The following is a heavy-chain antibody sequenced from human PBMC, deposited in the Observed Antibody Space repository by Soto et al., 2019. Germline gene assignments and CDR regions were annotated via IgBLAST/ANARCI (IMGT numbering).Heavy chain of an antibody. D-gene: IGHD3-22*01. Sequence: EVQLVESGGGLVKPGGSLRLSCAASGFTFSSYSMNWVRQAPGKGLEWVSSISSSSSYIYYADSVKGRFTISRDNAKNSLYLQMNSLRGEDTAVYYCARDQYYYDSSGYYQYFDYWGQGTLVTVSS. V-gene: IGHV3-21*01. CDR3: ARDQYYYDSSGYYQYFDY. J-gene: IGHJ4*02. CDR2: ISSSSSYI. CDR1: GFTFSSYS.